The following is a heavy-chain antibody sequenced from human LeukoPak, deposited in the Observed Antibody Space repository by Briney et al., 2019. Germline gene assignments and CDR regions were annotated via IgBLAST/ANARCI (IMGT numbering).Heavy chain of an antibody. CDR3: ASGVGAIPNWFDP. J-gene: IGHJ5*02. CDR2: INPGGGST. D-gene: IGHD1-26*01. CDR1: GYTFTSYG. Sequence: ASVKVSCKASGYTFTSYGISWMRQAPGQGLEWMGIINPGGGSTSYAQKFQGRVTMTRDTSISTAYMELSRLRSDDTAAYYCASGVGAIPNWFDPWGQGTLVTVSS. V-gene: IGHV1-46*01.